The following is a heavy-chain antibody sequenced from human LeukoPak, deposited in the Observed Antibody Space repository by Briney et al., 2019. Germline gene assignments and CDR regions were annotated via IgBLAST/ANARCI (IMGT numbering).Heavy chain of an antibody. CDR2: IYYSGST. Sequence: PSETLSFTCTVSGGSISSSDYYWSWIRQPPGKGLEWIGYIYYSGSTSYNPSLKSRVTISVDTSKNQFSLKLTSVTAADTAVYYCARGFDAHNAFDIWGQGTMVTVSS. V-gene: IGHV4-30-4*01. CDR3: ARGFDAHNAFDI. J-gene: IGHJ3*02. D-gene: IGHD3-9*01. CDR1: GGSISSSDYY.